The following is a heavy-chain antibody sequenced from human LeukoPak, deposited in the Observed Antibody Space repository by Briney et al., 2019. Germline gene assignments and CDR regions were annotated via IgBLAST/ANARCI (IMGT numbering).Heavy chain of an antibody. Sequence: SETLSLTCTVSGGSISSGDYYWSWIRQPPGKGLEWIGYIYYSGSTYYNPSLKSRVTISVDTSKNQFSLKLSSVTAADTAVYYCASDPGKRAFDIWGQGTMVTVSS. CDR2: IYYSGST. J-gene: IGHJ3*02. D-gene: IGHD1-1*01. CDR1: GGSISSGDYY. CDR3: ASDPGKRAFDI. V-gene: IGHV4-30-4*08.